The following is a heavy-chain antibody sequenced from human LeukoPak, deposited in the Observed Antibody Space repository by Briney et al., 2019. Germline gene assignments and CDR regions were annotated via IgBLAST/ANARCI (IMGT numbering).Heavy chain of an antibody. CDR2: IGTSSTTI. J-gene: IGHJ6*03. CDR1: GFTFSSYT. Sequence: SGGSLRLSCAAPGFTFSSYTMNWVRQPPGKGLECVSNIGTSSTTIYYADSVKGRFTTSRDNAKNSLYLQMNSLRADDTAVYYCARFATGGSYYYYMDVWGKGTTVTVSS. D-gene: IGHD6-25*01. CDR3: ARFATGGSYYYYMDV. V-gene: IGHV3-48*01.